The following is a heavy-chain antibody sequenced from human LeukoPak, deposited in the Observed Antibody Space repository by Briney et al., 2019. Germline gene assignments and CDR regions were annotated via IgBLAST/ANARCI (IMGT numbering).Heavy chain of an antibody. J-gene: IGHJ3*01. CDR2: IYYSGST. CDR3: ARHWGTSGGLDAFDL. CDR1: GGSISSSHYY. Sequence: SEILSLTCTVSGGSISSSHYYWGWIRQPPGKGLEWIGSIYYSGSTYYNPSLKSRVTISVDTSKKQFSLKLSSVTAADTAVYYCARHWGTSGGLDAFDLWGQGTMVTVSS. V-gene: IGHV4-39*01. D-gene: IGHD3-10*01.